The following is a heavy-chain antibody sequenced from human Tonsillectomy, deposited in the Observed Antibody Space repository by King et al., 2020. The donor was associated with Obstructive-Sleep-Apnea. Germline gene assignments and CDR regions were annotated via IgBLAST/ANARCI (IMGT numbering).Heavy chain of an antibody. V-gene: IGHV3-48*04. D-gene: IGHD4-17*01. CDR2: ISTGSSTI. CDR3: ARDHYGDYLSYYDGMDV. CDR1: GFTLSRHS. Sequence: VQLVESGGGLVQPGGSLRLSCAASGFTLSRHSMNWVRQAPGEGLEWVSYISTGSSTIYYADSVKGRFTISRYNAKNSLYLQMSSLRAEDTAVYYCARDHYGDYLSYYDGMDVWGQGTTVTVSS. J-gene: IGHJ6*02.